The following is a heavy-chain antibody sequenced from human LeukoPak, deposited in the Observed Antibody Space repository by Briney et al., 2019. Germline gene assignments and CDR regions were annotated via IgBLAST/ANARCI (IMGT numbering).Heavy chain of an antibody. Sequence: SVKVSCKASGGTFSSYAISWVRRAPGQGLEWMGGIIPIFGTANYAQKFQGRVTITTDESTSTAYMELSSLRSEDTAVYYCARDRDNWNDARGILWRNYYYYMDVWGKGTTVTVSS. CDR2: IIPIFGTA. J-gene: IGHJ6*03. D-gene: IGHD1-20*01. CDR1: GGTFSSYA. V-gene: IGHV1-69*05. CDR3: ARDRDNWNDARGILWRNYYYYMDV.